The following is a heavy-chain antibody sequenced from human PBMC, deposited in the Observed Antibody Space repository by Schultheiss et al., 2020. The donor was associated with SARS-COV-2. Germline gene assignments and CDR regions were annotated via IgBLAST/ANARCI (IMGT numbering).Heavy chain of an antibody. J-gene: IGHJ4*02. CDR2: ISGSGDRT. V-gene: IGHV3-23*01. Sequence: GGSLRLSFAASGFTFSSYAMTWVRQAPGKGLEWVSTISGSGDRTYFADSVKGRFIISRDNSKNTLSLQMNSLRADDTAVYYCAKALSGNYDNNGYYHLGLLDSWGQGTLVTVSS. CDR3: AKALSGNYDNNGYYHLGLLDS. CDR1: GFTFSSYA. D-gene: IGHD3-22*01.